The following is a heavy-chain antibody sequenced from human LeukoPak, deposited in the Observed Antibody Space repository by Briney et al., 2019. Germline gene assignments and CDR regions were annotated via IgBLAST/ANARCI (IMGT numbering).Heavy chain of an antibody. D-gene: IGHD5-18*01. V-gene: IGHV3-30*02. Sequence: PGGSLRLSCVASGFTLSRYAMHWVRQAPGKGLEWVAFIQFDGDNKYYADSVKGRFTISRDNSKNTLSLQMTGLRAEDTAVYYCARKVAVAMDLDYWGQGTLVTVSS. J-gene: IGHJ4*02. CDR3: ARKVAVAMDLDY. CDR1: GFTLSRYA. CDR2: IQFDGDNK.